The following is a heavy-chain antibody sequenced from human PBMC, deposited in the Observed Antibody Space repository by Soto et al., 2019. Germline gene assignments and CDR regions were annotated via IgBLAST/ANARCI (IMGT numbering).Heavy chain of an antibody. CDR1: GGSISTSRSY. D-gene: IGHD2-21*01. J-gene: IGHJ5*02. V-gene: IGHV4-39*01. CDR2: IFYSGST. Sequence: QLQLLESGPGLVKASETLSLTCSVSGGSISTSRSYWAWIRQPPGKGLEWLANIFYSGSTFYNPSLASRVSVSVDTSKNECSLKLRCVTAADTAVYYCARQPTTGDTDLWFDPWGQGTLVTVSS. CDR3: ARQPTTGDTDLWFDP.